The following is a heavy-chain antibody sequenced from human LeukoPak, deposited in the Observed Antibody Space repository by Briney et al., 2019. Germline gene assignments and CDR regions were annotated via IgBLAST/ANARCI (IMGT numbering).Heavy chain of an antibody. CDR3: AKVAKYYYGPETYYFFEQ. Sequence: GGSLRLSCAASGFTFTTYWMSWVRQAPGKGLGWVASINQDGTEKYYVDSVKGRFTISRDYAKKSLFLQMNSLRVEDTAVYFCAKVAKYYYGPETYYFFEQWGQGTPVTAAS. CDR2: INQDGTEK. CDR1: GFTFTTYW. D-gene: IGHD3-10*01. V-gene: IGHV3-7*01. J-gene: IGHJ4*02.